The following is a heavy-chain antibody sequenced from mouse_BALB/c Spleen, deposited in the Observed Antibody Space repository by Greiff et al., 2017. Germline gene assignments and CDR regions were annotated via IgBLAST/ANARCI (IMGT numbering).Heavy chain of an antibody. V-gene: IGHV1S81*02. CDR2: INPSNGGT. CDR3: TRSGYRYGAAY. CDR1: GYTFTSYY. Sequence: QVQLQQSGAELVKPGASVKLSCKASGYTFTSYYMYWVKQRSGQGLEWIGEINPSNGGTNFNEKFKSKATLTVDKSSSTAYMQLSSLTSEDSAVYYCTRSGYRYGAAYWGQETLVTVSA. J-gene: IGHJ3*01. D-gene: IGHD2-14*01.